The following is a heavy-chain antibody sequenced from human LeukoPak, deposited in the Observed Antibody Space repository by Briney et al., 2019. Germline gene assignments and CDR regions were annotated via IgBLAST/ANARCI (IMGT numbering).Heavy chain of an antibody. Sequence: SETLSLTCSVSGGSISGYQWSWIRQPPGKGLEWIGYIYYSGSTNYNPSLKSRVTISVDTSKNQFSLKLSSVTAADTAVFYCAGAGGYSGYGIDYWGQGTLVTVSS. D-gene: IGHD5-12*01. CDR1: GGSISGYQ. CDR2: IYYSGST. V-gene: IGHV4-59*01. CDR3: AGAGGYSGYGIDY. J-gene: IGHJ4*02.